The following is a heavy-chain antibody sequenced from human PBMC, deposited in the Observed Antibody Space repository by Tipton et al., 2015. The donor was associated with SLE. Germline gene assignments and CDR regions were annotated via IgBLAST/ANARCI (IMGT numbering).Heavy chain of an antibody. Sequence: RSLRLSCAASGFTFSIYAMHWVRQAPGKGLEWVALISDDGTNKYYADSVKGRFTISRDNSKNTLYLQLNSLRAEDTAVYYCARSYGSGTYLYYGMDVWGQGTTVTVSS. CDR2: ISDDGTNK. CDR1: GFTFSIYA. CDR3: ARSYGSGTYLYYGMDV. D-gene: IGHD3-10*01. J-gene: IGHJ6*02. V-gene: IGHV3-30*04.